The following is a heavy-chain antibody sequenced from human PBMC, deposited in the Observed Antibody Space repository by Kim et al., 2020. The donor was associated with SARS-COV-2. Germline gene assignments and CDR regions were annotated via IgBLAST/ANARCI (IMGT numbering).Heavy chain of an antibody. Sequence: SETLSLTCTVSGGSISSYYWSWIRQPPGKGLEWIGYIYYSGSTNYNPSLKSRVTISVDTSKNQFSLKLSSVTAADTAVYYCARVYSLTDIVVVPAGFDYWGQGTLVTVSS. CDR1: GGSISSYY. V-gene: IGHV4-59*01. CDR3: ARVYSLTDIVVVPAGFDY. CDR2: IYYSGST. J-gene: IGHJ4*02. D-gene: IGHD2-2*01.